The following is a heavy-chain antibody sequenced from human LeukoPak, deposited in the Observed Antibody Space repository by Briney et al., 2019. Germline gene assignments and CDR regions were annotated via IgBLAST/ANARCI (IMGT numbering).Heavy chain of an antibody. CDR3: ASTPMVRGVLNYFDY. Sequence: SETLSLTCTVSGGSISSYYWSWIRQHPGKGLEWIGYIYYSGSTYYNPSLKSRVTISVDTSKNQFSLKLSSVTAADTAVYYCASTPMVRGVLNYFDYWGQGTLVTVSS. V-gene: IGHV4-59*06. CDR2: IYYSGST. J-gene: IGHJ4*02. D-gene: IGHD3-10*01. CDR1: GGSISSYY.